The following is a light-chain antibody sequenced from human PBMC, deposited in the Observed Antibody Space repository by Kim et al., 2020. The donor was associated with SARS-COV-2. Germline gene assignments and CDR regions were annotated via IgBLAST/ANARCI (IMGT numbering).Light chain of an antibody. J-gene: IGKJ4*01. V-gene: IGKV3-11*01. CDR2: DAY. Sequence: EIVLTQSPVTLSLSPGERATLSCRASQSVSTYLVWYQQKPDQAPRLLIYDAYTRATGIPARFSGSGSGTDFTLTISSLEPEDFAVYYCQQRSNWPRTFGGGTKLEI. CDR3: QQRSNWPRT. CDR1: QSVSTY.